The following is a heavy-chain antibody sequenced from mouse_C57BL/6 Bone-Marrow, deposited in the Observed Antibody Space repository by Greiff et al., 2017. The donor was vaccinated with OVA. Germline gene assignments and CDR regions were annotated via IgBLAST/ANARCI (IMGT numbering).Heavy chain of an antibody. CDR2: INPNNGGT. V-gene: IGHV1-18*01. CDR1: GYTFTDYN. D-gene: IGHD3-2*02. CDR3: ARGLDSSGPY. J-gene: IGHJ2*01. Sequence: EVQLQQSGPELVKPGASVKIPCTASGYTFTDYNMDWVKQSHGQSLEWIGDINPNNGGTIYTQKFKGKATLTVDKSSSTAYMELRSLTSEDTAVYYCARGLDSSGPYWGQGTTLTVSS.